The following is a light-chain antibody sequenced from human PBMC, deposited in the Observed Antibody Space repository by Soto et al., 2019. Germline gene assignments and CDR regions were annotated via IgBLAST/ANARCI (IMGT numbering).Light chain of an antibody. CDR3: AAWDDSLSGQV. J-gene: IGLJ1*01. Sequence: QSALTQPPSASGTPGQRVTISCSGSSSNIGSNYVYWYQQLPGTAPKLLIYRNNQRPSGVPDRFSGSKSGTSASLAISGLRSEDEADYYCAAWDDSLSGQVFGTGTNVTV. CDR2: RNN. CDR1: SSNIGSNY. V-gene: IGLV1-47*01.